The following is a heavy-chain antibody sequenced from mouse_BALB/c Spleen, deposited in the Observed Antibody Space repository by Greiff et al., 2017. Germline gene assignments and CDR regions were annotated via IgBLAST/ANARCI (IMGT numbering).Heavy chain of an antibody. V-gene: IGHV3-2*02. CDR3: ARHDGYLAWFAY. CDR2: ISYSGST. Sequence: EVKLMESGPGLVKPSQSLSLTCTVTGYSITSDYAWNWIRQFPGNKLEWMGYISYSGSTSYNPSLKSRISITRDTSKNQFFLQLNSVTTEDTATYYCARHDGYLAWFAYWGQGTLVTVSA. D-gene: IGHD2-3*01. CDR1: GYSITSDYA. J-gene: IGHJ3*01.